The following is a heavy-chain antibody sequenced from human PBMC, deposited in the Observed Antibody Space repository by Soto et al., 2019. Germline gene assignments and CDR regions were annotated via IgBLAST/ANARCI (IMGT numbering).Heavy chain of an antibody. CDR3: ASQFGEVVPAAMLGAFDY. D-gene: IGHD2-2*01. CDR1: GGSISSGGYY. CDR2: IYYSGST. V-gene: IGHV4-31*03. J-gene: IGHJ4*02. Sequence: SETLSLTCTVSGGSISSGGYYWSWIRQHPGKGLEWIGYIYYSGSTYYNPSLKSRVTISVDTSKNQFSLKLSSVTAADTAVYYCASQFGEVVPAAMLGAFDYWGQGTLVTVSS.